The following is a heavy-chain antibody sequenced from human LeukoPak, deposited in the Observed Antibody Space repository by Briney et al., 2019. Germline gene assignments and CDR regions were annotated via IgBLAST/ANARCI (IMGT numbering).Heavy chain of an antibody. J-gene: IGHJ4*02. CDR2: IYHSGST. D-gene: IGHD2-2*01. CDR1: GGSISSGGYS. Sequence: PSETLSLTCAVSGGSISSGGYSWSWIRQPPGKGLEGIGYIYHSGSTYYNPSLKSRVTISVDRSKNQCSLKLSSVTAADTAVYYCARGYCSSTSCYGFDYWGQGTLVTVSS. V-gene: IGHV4-30-2*01. CDR3: ARGYCSSTSCYGFDY.